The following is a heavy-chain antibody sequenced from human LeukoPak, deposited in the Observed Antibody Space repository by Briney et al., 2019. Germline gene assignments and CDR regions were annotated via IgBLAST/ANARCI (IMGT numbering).Heavy chain of an antibody. CDR2: INPSGGST. J-gene: IGHJ4*02. Sequence: ASVKVSCKASGYTFSSYYIYWVRQAPGQGLEWVGGINPSGGSTTYAQKFQGRVTMTRDTSTSTVYMELSSLRSEDTAVYYCARDGARSDFDYWGQGALVTVSS. CDR3: ARDGARSDFDY. V-gene: IGHV1-46*01. CDR1: GYTFSSYY. D-gene: IGHD3-3*01.